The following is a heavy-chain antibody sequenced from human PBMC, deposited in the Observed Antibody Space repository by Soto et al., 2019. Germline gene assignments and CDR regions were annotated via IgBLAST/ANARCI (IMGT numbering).Heavy chain of an antibody. CDR1: GYSFTSYW. V-gene: IGHV5-51*01. Sequence: PGESLKISCKCSGYSFTSYWIGWVRQMPGKGLEWMGIIYPGDSDTRYSPSFQGQVTISADKSISTAYLQWSSLKASDTAMYYCARRVLPATNWFDPWGQGTLVTVS. D-gene: IGHD2-15*01. CDR2: IYPGDSDT. CDR3: ARRVLPATNWFDP. J-gene: IGHJ5*02.